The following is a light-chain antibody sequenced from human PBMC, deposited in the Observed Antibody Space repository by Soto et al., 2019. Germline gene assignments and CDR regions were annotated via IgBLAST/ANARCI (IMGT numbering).Light chain of an antibody. Sequence: DIQMTQSPSSLSASVGARVTITCRASQSISSYLNWYQQKPGKAPKLLIYAASSLQSGVPSRFSGSGSGTDFTLTISSLQPEDFATYYCQQSYSTTTRTFGPGTKVDIK. J-gene: IGKJ3*01. V-gene: IGKV1-39*01. CDR1: QSISSY. CDR3: QQSYSTTTRT. CDR2: AAS.